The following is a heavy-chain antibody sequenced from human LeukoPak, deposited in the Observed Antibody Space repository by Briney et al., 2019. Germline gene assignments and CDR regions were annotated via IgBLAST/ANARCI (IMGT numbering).Heavy chain of an antibody. J-gene: IGHJ3*02. CDR2: ISGSGGST. Sequence: GGSLRLSCAASGFTFSSYYVSWVRQAPGKGLEWVSAISGSGGSTYYADSVKGRFTISRDNSKNSLYLQMNSLRAEDTAVYYCARCNVATSGDGNFDIWGQGTMVTVSS. V-gene: IGHV3-23*01. CDR3: ARCNVATSGDGNFDI. D-gene: IGHD2-21*01. CDR1: GFTFSSYY.